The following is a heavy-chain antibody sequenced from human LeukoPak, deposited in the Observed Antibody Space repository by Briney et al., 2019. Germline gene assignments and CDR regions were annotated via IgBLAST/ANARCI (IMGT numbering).Heavy chain of an antibody. V-gene: IGHV4-59*01. CDR1: GGSISSYY. Sequence: PSETLSLTCTVSGGSISSYYWSWIRQPPGKGLEWIGYIYYSGSTNYNPSLKSRVTISVDTSKNQFSLKLSSVTAADTAVYYCARQNYSSNWPACFAPWAQATLVTVTS. CDR3: ARQNYSSNWPACFAP. J-gene: IGHJ5*02. CDR2: IYYSGST. D-gene: IGHD6-13*01.